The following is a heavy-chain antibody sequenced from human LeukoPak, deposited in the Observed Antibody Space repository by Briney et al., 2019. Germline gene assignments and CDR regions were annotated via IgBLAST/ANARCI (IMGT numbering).Heavy chain of an antibody. Sequence: SETLSLTCTVSGGSISSYYWSWIRQPAGKGLEWIGRIYTSGSTNYNPSLKSRATMSVDTSKNQFSLKLSSVTAADTAVYYCARFYAHRLTKGYYYYMDVWGRGTTVTISS. J-gene: IGHJ6*03. CDR3: ARFYAHRLTKGYYYYMDV. CDR2: IYTSGST. V-gene: IGHV4-4*07. D-gene: IGHD2-2*01. CDR1: GGSISSYY.